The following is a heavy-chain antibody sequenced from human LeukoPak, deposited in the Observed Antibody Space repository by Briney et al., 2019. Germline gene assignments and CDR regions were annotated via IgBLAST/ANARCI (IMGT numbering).Heavy chain of an antibody. CDR2: TYYKSKWYN. D-gene: IGHD1-26*01. J-gene: IGHJ4*02. Sequence: SQTLSLTCAISGDSVSSNSAAWNWVRQSPSRGLEWLGRTYYKSKWYNDYAVSVRGRITINPDTSKNQFSLQLSSVTPEDTAVYYCARSGSWRFDYWGQGTLVTVSS. V-gene: IGHV6-1*01. CDR3: ARSGSWRFDY. CDR1: GDSVSSNSAA.